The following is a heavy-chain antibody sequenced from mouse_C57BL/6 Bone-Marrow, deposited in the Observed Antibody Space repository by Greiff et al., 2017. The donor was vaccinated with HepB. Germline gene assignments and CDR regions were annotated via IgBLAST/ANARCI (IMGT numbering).Heavy chain of an antibody. D-gene: IGHD1-1*01. CDR3: TTGYYGSSPLYYFDD. V-gene: IGHV14-4*01. CDR2: IDPENGDT. Sequence: VQLQQSGAELVRPGASVKLSCTASGFNIKDDYMHWVKQRPEQGLEWIGWIDPENGDTEYASKFQGKATITADTSSNTAYLQLSSLTSEDTAVYYCTTGYYGSSPLYYFDDWGQGTTLTVAS. J-gene: IGHJ2*01. CDR1: GFNIKDDY.